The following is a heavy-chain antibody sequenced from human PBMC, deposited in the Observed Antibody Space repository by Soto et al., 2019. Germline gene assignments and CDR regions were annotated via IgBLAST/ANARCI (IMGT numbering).Heavy chain of an antibody. D-gene: IGHD2-15*01. CDR2: IYHSGST. V-gene: IGHV4-4*02. CDR3: ARGDIVVVVAATPIYYYYGMDV. J-gene: IGHJ6*02. Sequence: KSSETLSLTCAVSGGSISSSNWWICVRQPPGKGLEWIGEIYHSGSTNYNPSLKSRVTISVDKSKNQFSLKLSSVTTADTAVYYCARGDIVVVVAATPIYYYYGMDVWGQGTRVPVSS. CDR1: GGSISSSNW.